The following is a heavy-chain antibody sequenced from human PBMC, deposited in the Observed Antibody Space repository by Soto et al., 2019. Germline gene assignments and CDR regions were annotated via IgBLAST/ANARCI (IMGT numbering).Heavy chain of an antibody. J-gene: IGHJ5*02. CDR1: GGTFSSYA. D-gene: IGHD3-10*01. Sequence: ASVKVSCKASGGTFSSYAISWVRQAPGQGLEWMGGIIPIFGTANYAQKFQGRVTITADESTSTAYMELSSLRSEDTAVYYCARDLLMYYYGSGPFDPWGQGTLVTVSS. CDR3: ARDLLMYYYGSGPFDP. CDR2: IIPIFGTA. V-gene: IGHV1-69*13.